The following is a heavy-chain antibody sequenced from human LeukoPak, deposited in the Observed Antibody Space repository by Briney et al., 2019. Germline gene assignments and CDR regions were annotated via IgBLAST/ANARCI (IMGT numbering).Heavy chain of an antibody. CDR2: ISGSGGNT. Sequence: GGSLRLSCAASGFTFSSYAMSWVRQAPGKGLEWVSVISGSGGNTYYADSVKGRFTITRDNSKNTLYLQMNSLRAEDTAIYYCAKDGKGAPVAGTGYFDYWGQGTLVTVSS. CDR3: AKDGKGAPVAGTGYFDY. CDR1: GFTFSSYA. J-gene: IGHJ4*02. D-gene: IGHD6-19*01. V-gene: IGHV3-23*01.